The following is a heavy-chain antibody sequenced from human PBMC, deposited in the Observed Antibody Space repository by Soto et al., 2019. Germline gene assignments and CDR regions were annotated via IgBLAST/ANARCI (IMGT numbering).Heavy chain of an antibody. D-gene: IGHD2-2*01. Sequence: ASVKVSCNASGYTFTSYFISWVRQAPGQGLEWMGWISAYNGNTNYAQKLQGRVTMTTDTSTSTAYMELRSLRSDDTAVYYCARDSVVVPAATSMNYYYGMDVWGQGTTVTVSS. CDR2: ISAYNGNT. CDR3: ARDSVVVPAATSMNYYYGMDV. V-gene: IGHV1-18*01. J-gene: IGHJ6*02. CDR1: GYTFTSYF.